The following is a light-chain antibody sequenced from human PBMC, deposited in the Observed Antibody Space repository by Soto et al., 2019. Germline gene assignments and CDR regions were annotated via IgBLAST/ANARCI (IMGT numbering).Light chain of an antibody. CDR1: QSISNY. J-gene: IGKJ1*01. V-gene: IGKV1-39*01. CDR3: QQTYKTPLT. Sequence: DIQMTQSPSSLSASVGDRVTITCRASQSISNYLNWYQQRPGKAPKLLIYLASSLSIGVPSKFSGSGSGTDFTLTISVLQPEDSATYYCQQTYKTPLTFGQGTKVDIK. CDR2: LAS.